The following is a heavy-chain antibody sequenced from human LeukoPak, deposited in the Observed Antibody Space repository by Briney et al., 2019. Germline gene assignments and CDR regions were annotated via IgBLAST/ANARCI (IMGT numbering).Heavy chain of an antibody. V-gene: IGHV4-59*08. J-gene: IGHJ4*02. CDR2: IYYSGST. D-gene: IGHD1-26*01. CDR1: GGSISSYY. Sequence: SETLSLTCTVSGGSISSYYWSWIRQPPGKGLEWIGYIYYSGSTNYNPSLKSRVTISVDTSKNQFSLKLSSVTAADTAVYYCARTTRDSGRYYFDYWGQGTLVTVSS. CDR3: ARTTRDSGRYYFDY.